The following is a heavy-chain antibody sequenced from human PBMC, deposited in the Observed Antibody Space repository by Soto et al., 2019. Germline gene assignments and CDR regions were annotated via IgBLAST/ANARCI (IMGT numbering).Heavy chain of an antibody. J-gene: IGHJ4*02. D-gene: IGHD6-13*01. CDR3: ARGRYSSSWYGVY. V-gene: IGHV4-30-4*01. CDR2: IYYSGST. CDR1: GGSISSGDYY. Sequence: QVQLQESGPGLVKPSQTLSLTCTVSGGSISSGDYYWSWIRQPPGKGLEWIGYIYYSGSTYYNPSHKSRVNISVATSRHQFSLKLSSGTAAAPAVYYCARGRYSSSWYGVYWGQGTLVTVSS.